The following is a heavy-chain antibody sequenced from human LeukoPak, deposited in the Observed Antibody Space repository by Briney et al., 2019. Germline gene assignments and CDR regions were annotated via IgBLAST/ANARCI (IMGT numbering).Heavy chain of an antibody. CDR3: ARLIPLPNMVATNNWFDP. D-gene: IGHD5-12*01. V-gene: IGHV4-34*01. CDR2: INHSGST. Sequence: PSETLSLTCAVYGGSFSGYYWSWIRQPPGKGLEWIGEINHSGSTNYNPSLKSRVTISVDTSKNQFSLKLSSVTAADTVVYYCARLIPLPNMVATNNWFDPWGQGTLVTVSS. CDR1: GGSFSGYY. J-gene: IGHJ5*02.